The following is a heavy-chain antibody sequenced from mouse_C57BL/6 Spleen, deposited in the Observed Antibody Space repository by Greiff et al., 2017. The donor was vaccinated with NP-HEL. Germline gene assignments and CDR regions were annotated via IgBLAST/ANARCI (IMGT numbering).Heavy chain of an antibody. CDR3: TRGDYGGGFFDY. D-gene: IGHD1-1*01. J-gene: IGHJ2*01. V-gene: IGHV5-9-1*02. CDR1: GFTFSSYA. Sequence: EVKLMESGEGLVKPGGSLKLSCAASGFTFSSYAMSWVRQTPEKRLEWVAYISSGGDYIYYADTVKGRFTISRDNARNTLYLQMSSLKSEDTAMYYCTRGDYGGGFFDYWGQGTTLTVSS. CDR2: ISSGGDYI.